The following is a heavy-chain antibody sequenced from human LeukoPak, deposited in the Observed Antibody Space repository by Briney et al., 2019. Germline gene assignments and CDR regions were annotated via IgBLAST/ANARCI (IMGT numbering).Heavy chain of an antibody. J-gene: IGHJ3*02. CDR2: MNPNSGNT. D-gene: IGHD2-15*01. CDR3: ARGRPPFRIVVVVADAFDI. Sequence: GASVKVSCKASGYTFTSYDINWVRQATGQGLEWMGWMNPNSGNTGYAQKFQGRATMTRNTSISTAYMELSSLRSEDTAVYYCARGRPPFRIVVVVADAFDIWGQGTMVTVSS. CDR1: GYTFTSYD. V-gene: IGHV1-8*01.